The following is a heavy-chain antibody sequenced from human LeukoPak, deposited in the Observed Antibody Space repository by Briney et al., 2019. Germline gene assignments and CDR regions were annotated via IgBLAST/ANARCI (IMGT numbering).Heavy chain of an antibody. CDR1: GGSISSYY. CDR2: IYYSGST. J-gene: IGHJ4*02. V-gene: IGHV4-59*01. D-gene: IGHD2-2*01. Sequence: PSETLSLTCTVSGGSISSYYWSWIRQPPGKGLEWIGYIYYSGSTNYNPSLKSRVTISVDTSKNQFSLKLSSVTAADTAVFYCVRGPPRVVTPGNRFEYWGLGTLVTVSS. CDR3: VRGPPRVVTPGNRFEY.